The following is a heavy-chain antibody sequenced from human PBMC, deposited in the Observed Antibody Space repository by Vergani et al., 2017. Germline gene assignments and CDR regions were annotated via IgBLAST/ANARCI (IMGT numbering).Heavy chain of an antibody. D-gene: IGHD6-13*01. Sequence: AQLVESGGGVVQPGRSLRLSCAASGFTFSSYWMSWVRQAPGKGLEWVANIKQDGSEKYYVDSVKGRFTISRDNAKNSLYLQMNSLRAEDTAVYYCARDKKIIGAAGILSYYYYMDVWGK. J-gene: IGHJ6*03. CDR3: ARDKKIIGAAGILSYYYYMDV. CDR2: IKQDGSEK. CDR1: GFTFSSYW. V-gene: IGHV3-7*01.